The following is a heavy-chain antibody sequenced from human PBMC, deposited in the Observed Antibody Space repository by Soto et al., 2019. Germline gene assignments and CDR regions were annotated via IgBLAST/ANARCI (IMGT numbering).Heavy chain of an antibody. Sequence: PGGSLRLSCAASRFNFSRYAMNWVRQAPGKGLEWVSAISDGGTSTYYADSVKGRFTISRDNSKNTLYLEMNSLRAEDTAVYYCAKDAGQQWLIHFFDYWGQGTLVTVSS. D-gene: IGHD6-19*01. CDR2: ISDGGTST. V-gene: IGHV3-23*01. J-gene: IGHJ4*02. CDR3: AKDAGQQWLIHFFDY. CDR1: RFNFSRYA.